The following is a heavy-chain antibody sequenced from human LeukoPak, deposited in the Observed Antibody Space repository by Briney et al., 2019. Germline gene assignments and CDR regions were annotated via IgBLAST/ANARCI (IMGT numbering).Heavy chain of an antibody. J-gene: IGHJ5*02. D-gene: IGHD2-2*01. CDR2: INPNSGGT. V-gene: IGHV1-2*02. CDR1: GYTFTGYY. Sequence: ASVKLSCKASGYTFTGYYMHWVRQAPGQGLEWMGWINPNSGGTNYAQKFQGRVTMTRDTSISTSYMELSRLRSDDTAVYYCARPYCSTTSCYENWFDPWGQGTMVTVSS. CDR3: ARPYCSTTSCYENWFDP.